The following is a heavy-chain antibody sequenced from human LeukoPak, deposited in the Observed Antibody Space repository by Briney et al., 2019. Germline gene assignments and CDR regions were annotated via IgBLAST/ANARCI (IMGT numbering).Heavy chain of an antibody. CDR2: ISSTSSYI. V-gene: IGHV3-21*04. Sequence: SGGSLTLSCAASGFTFSNSSMNWVRQAPGKGLEWVSSISSTSSYIYYADSVKGRFTISRDNAKNSLYLQMNSLRAEDTAVYYCARDQSYSSSWYSPSEYFDYWGQGTLVTVSS. D-gene: IGHD6-13*01. CDR1: GFTFSNSS. CDR3: ARDQSYSSSWYSPSEYFDY. J-gene: IGHJ4*02.